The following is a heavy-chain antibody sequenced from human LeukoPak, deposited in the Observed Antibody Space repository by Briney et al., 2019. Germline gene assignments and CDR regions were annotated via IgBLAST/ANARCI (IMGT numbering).Heavy chain of an antibody. Sequence: PSETLSLTCTVSGGSISSYYWSWIRQPPGKGLEWIGYIDYSGSANYNPSLKSRVAISVDTSKNQFSLKLSSVTAADTAIYYCARGISPYHYDSSGYPFQHWGQGTLLTVSS. CDR3: ARGISPYHYDSSGYPFQH. D-gene: IGHD3-22*01. CDR1: GGSISSYY. CDR2: IDYSGSA. J-gene: IGHJ1*01. V-gene: IGHV4-59*01.